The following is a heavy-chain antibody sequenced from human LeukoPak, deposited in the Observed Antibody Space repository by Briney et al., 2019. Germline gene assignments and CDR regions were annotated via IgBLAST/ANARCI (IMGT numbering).Heavy chain of an antibody. V-gene: IGHV3-23*01. D-gene: IGHD6-19*01. CDR1: GFTFSSYA. CDR2: ITGSGGTT. CDR3: AKRNSTGWYYFDY. Sequence: PGGSLRLSCAASGFTFSSYAMSGVRQAPGKGLEWVSTITGSGGTTFYADSVKGRFTISRDNSKNTLYQRISSLRAEDTAVYYCAKRNSTGWYYFDYWGQGVLVTVSS. J-gene: IGHJ4*02.